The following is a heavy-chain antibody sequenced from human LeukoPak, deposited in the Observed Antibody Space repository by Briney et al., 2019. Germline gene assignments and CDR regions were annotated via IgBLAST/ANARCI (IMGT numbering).Heavy chain of an antibody. CDR1: GFTFSSYA. V-gene: IGHV3-23*01. CDR2: ISGSGGST. J-gene: IGHJ4*02. Sequence: PGGSLRLSCAASGFTFSSYAMSWVRQAPGKGLEWVSAISGSGGSTYYADSVKGRFTISRDNSKNTLYLQKNSLRAEDTAVYYCAKPGCSSTSCQDFDYWGQGTLVTVSS. D-gene: IGHD2-2*01. CDR3: AKPGCSSTSCQDFDY.